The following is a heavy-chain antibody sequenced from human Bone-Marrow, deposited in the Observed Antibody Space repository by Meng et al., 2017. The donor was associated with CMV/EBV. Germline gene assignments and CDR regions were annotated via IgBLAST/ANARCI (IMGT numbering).Heavy chain of an antibody. CDR1: GFTFSSYA. CDR2: IEGEGSEK. J-gene: IGHJ4*02. CDR3: ARANNFDT. Sequence: GESLKISCAASGFTFSSYAMSWVRQAPGKGLEWVANIEGEGSEKCYVDSVKGRFTISRDNAKNSVYLQMNSMRAEDTAVYYCARANNFDTWGQGNLVTVSS. D-gene: IGHD4/OR15-4a*01. V-gene: IGHV3-7*01.